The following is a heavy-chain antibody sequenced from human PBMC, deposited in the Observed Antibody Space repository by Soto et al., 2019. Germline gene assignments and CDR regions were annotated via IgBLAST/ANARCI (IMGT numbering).Heavy chain of an antibody. J-gene: IGHJ4*02. CDR2: TYYRSMSYL. D-gene: IGHD6-6*01. CDR3: PRERSSRFDY. V-gene: IGHV6-1*01. Sequence: SQTLSLTCVISGDSVSTLSAAWNWIRQSPSRALQCLGTTYYRSMSYLDYAVSVKSRITINADTSKNHFSLQLNSVSPGGTAGEYCPRERSSRFDYWGQGAPVSVSS. CDR1: GDSVSTLSAA.